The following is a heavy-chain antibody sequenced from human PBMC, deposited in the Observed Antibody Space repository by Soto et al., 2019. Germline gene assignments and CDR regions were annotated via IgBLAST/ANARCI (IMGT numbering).Heavy chain of an antibody. CDR2: IYYSGST. Sequence: QLQLQESGPGLVKPSETLSLTCTVSGGSISSSSFHWGWIRQPPGKGLEWIGSIYYSGSTYYSPSPKXRXTXXVDTSKHPFSLKLSSVTAADTAVYYCARRERAAGTDWWFDPWGQGTLVTVSS. V-gene: IGHV4-39*01. D-gene: IGHD6-13*01. CDR3: ARRERAAGTDWWFDP. CDR1: GGSISSSSFH. J-gene: IGHJ5*02.